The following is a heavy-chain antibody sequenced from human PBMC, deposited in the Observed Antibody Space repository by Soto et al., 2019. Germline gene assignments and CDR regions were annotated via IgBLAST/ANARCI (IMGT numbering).Heavy chain of an antibody. CDR1: GFTVSGSY. J-gene: IGHJ4*02. CDR2: MYSAGDT. V-gene: IGHV3-53*01. CDR3: AKSSSRWCASYFDY. D-gene: IGHD6-13*01. Sequence: GGSLRLSCVASGFTVSGSYMTWVRQAPGKGLEWVSVMYSAGDTYYADSVKGRFTISRDNSKNTLYLQISSLRAEDTGMYYCAKSSSRWCASYFDYWGQGTLVTVSS.